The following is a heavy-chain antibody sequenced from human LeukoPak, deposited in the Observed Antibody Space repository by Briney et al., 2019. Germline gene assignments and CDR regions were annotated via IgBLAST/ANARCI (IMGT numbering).Heavy chain of an antibody. J-gene: IGHJ6*03. V-gene: IGHV1-18*01. Sequence: GASVKVSCEASGCTFTNYGVSWVRQAPGQELEWMGWISGYNANTVYAQKFEGRVTMTTDTSTSTAYMELRSLRSDDTAVYYCARDGYSYGTYYYYYMDVWGKGTTVTVSS. CDR1: GCTFTNYG. CDR2: ISGYNANT. D-gene: IGHD5-18*01. CDR3: ARDGYSYGTYYYYYMDV.